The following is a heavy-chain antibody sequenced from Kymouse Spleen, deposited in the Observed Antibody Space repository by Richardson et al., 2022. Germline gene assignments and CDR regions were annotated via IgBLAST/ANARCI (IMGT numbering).Heavy chain of an antibody. CDR2: ISWNSGSI. V-gene: IGHV3-9*01. D-gene: IGHD4-11,IGHD4-11*01. CDR1: GFTFDDYA. J-gene: IGHJ6*02. Sequence: EVQLVESGGGLVQPGRSLRLSCAASGFTFDDYAMHWVRQAPGKGLEWVSGISWNSGSIGYADSVKGRFTISRDNAKNSLYLQMNSLRAEDTALYYCAKDIVPSNYNYYYYGMDVWGQGTTVTVSS. CDR3: AKDIVPSNYNYYYYGMDV.